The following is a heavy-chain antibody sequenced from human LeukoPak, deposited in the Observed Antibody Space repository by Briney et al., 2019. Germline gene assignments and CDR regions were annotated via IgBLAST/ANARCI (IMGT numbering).Heavy chain of an antibody. CDR3: AALRPVGATGVDY. CDR2: IVVGSGNT. D-gene: IGHD1-26*01. V-gene: IGHV1-58*01. CDR1: GFTFTSSA. J-gene: IGHJ4*02. Sequence: VASVKVSCKASGFTFTSSAVQWVRQARGQRLEWIGWIVVGSGNTNYAQKFQERVTITRDMSTSTAYVELSSLRSEDTAVYYCAALRPVGATGVDYWGQGTLVTVSS.